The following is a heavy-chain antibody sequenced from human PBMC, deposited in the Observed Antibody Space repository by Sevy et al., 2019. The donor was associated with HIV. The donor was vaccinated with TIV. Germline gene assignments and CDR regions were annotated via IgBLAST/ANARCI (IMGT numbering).Heavy chain of an antibody. CDR3: ARDRKAAAGNGNYYYMDV. Sequence: GGSLRLSCAASGFTFSSYSMNWVRQAPGKGLEWVSYISSSSTIYYADTVKGRFTISRDNAKNSLYLQMNSLRDEDTAVYYGARDRKAAAGNGNYYYMDVWGKGTTVTVSS. CDR1: GFTFSSYS. CDR2: ISSSSTI. J-gene: IGHJ6*03. V-gene: IGHV3-48*02. D-gene: IGHD6-13*01.